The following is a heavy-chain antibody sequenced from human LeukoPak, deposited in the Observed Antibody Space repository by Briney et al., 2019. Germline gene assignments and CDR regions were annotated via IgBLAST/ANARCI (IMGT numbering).Heavy chain of an antibody. CDR3: TRGGYRSSTSCYDLDY. V-gene: IGHV3-49*04. D-gene: IGHD2-2*01. CDR1: GFTFGDYA. Sequence: GGSLRLSCTASGFTFGDYAMSWVRQAPGKGLEWVGFIRSKAYGGTTEYAASVKGRFTISRDDSKSIAYLQMNSLKTEDTAVYYCTRGGYRSSTSCYDLDYWGQGTLVTVSS. J-gene: IGHJ4*02. CDR2: IRSKAYGGTT.